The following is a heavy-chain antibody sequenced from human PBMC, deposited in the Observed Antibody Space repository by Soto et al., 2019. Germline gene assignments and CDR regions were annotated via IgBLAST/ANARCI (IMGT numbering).Heavy chain of an antibody. CDR3: ARHRSIAAAGTGNWFDP. CDR1: GGSISSSSYY. CDR2: IYYSGST. Sequence: SETLSLTCTVSGGSISSSSYYWGWIRQPPGKGLEWIGSIYYSGSTYYNPSLKSRVTISVDTSKNQFSLKLSSVTAADTAVYYCARHRSIAAAGTGNWFDPWRQGTLVTVSS. V-gene: IGHV4-39*01. D-gene: IGHD6-13*01. J-gene: IGHJ5*02.